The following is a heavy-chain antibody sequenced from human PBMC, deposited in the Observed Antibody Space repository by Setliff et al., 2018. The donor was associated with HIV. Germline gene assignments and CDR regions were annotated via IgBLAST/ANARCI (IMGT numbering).Heavy chain of an antibody. CDR3: TRHPLRPGIAGYFYFVDV. CDR1: GHSFPNDW. D-gene: IGHD3-9*01. J-gene: IGHJ6*03. CDR2: IFPRDSET. V-gene: IGHV5-51*01. Sequence: GESLKISCKDYGHSFPNDWIGWVRQMPGKGLEWVAIIFPRDSETRYSPSFEGQVAISADRSINTVYLQWSSLRASDTAVYYCTRHPLRPGIAGYFYFVDVWGTGTTVTVSS.